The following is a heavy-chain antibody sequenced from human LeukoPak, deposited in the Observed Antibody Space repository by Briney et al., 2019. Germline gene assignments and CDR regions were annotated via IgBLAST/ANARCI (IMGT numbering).Heavy chain of an antibody. D-gene: IGHD6-13*01. CDR1: VGSISSGGYS. CDR2: IYHSGST. Sequence: SETLSLTCAVSVGSISSGGYSWSWIRQPPGKGLEWIGYIYHSGSTYYNPSLKSRVTISVDRSKNQFSLKLSSVTAADTAVYYCARDGIAAGFDYWGQGTLVTVSS. J-gene: IGHJ4*02. V-gene: IGHV4-30-2*01. CDR3: ARDGIAAGFDY.